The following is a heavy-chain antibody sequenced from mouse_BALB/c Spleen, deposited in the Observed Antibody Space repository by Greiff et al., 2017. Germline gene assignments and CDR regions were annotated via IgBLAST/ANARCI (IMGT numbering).Heavy chain of an antibody. CDR3: TIRGLLRLMDY. CDR2: INPSNGGT. J-gene: IGHJ4*01. D-gene: IGHD1-2*01. CDR1: GYTFTSYY. Sequence: QVQLQQPGAELVKPGASVKLSCKASGYTFTSYYMYWVKQRPGQGLEWIGGINPSNGGTNFNEKFKSKATLTVDKSSSTAYMQLSSLTSEDSAVYYCTIRGLLRLMDYGGQGTSVTVSS. V-gene: IGHV1S81*02.